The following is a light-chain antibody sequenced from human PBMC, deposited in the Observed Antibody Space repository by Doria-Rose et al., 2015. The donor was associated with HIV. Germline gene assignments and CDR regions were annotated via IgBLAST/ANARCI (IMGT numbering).Light chain of an antibody. Sequence: TQSPGTLSLSPGERATLSCRASQSFSSTYLAWYQQKSGHAPSLLIYDGSTRATGIPDRCSASGSGTDFTLTINRLEPEDFALYYCHQYGTSWTFGQGTKVEI. J-gene: IGKJ1*01. CDR2: DGS. V-gene: IGKV3-20*01. CDR3: HQYGTSWT. CDR1: QSFSSTY.